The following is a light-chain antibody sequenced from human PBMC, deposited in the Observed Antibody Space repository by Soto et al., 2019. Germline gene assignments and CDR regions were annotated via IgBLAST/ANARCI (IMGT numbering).Light chain of an antibody. CDR2: KDS. V-gene: IGLV3-27*01. CDR3: YSAADNNRV. CDR1: VLAKKY. J-gene: IGLJ2*01. Sequence: SSELTQPSSVSVSPGQTARITCPGDVLAKKYARWFQQKPGQAPVLVIYKDSELPSGIPERFSGSSSGTTVTLTISGAQVEDEADYYCYSAADNNRVFGGGTKLTVL.